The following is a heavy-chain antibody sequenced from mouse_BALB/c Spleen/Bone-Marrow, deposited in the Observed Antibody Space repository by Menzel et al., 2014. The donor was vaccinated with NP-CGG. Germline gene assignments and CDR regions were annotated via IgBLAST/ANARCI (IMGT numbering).Heavy chain of an antibody. CDR1: GYTFTSYW. CDR2: IYPSDNYT. D-gene: IGHD2-3*01. CDR3: TRTYEYFDY. V-gene: IGHV1-69*02. Sequence: VQLVESGAELVRPGASVKLSCKTSGYTFTSYWINWVKQRPGQGLEWIGNIYPSDNYTNYNQKFKDKATLTVDISSTTAYMQLSSPTSEDSAVYYCTRTYEYFDYWGQGTTLTVSS. J-gene: IGHJ2*01.